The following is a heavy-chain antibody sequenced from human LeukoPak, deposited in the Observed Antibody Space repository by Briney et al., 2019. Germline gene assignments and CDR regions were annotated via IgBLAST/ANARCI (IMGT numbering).Heavy chain of an antibody. CDR1: GYTFISYS. D-gene: IGHD6-25*01. Sequence: ASVKVSCKASGYTFISYSIHWVRQAPGQRLEWMGWGNAGNGNTKYSQDFQGRVTITRDTSASTAYMELSSLRSEDMAVYFCARGSGFLGYYGMDVWGQGTTVIVSS. CDR2: GNAGNGNT. CDR3: ARGSGFLGYYGMDV. J-gene: IGHJ6*02. V-gene: IGHV1-3*02.